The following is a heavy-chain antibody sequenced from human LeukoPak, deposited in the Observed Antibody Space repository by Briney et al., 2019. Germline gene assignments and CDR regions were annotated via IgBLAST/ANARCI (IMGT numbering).Heavy chain of an antibody. CDR1: GYSFTNYW. J-gene: IGHJ3*02. V-gene: IGHV5-51*01. CDR3: ASPSYYNGSGSYSGAFDI. CDR2: IYPGDSAT. D-gene: IGHD3-10*01. Sequence: GESLKISCKGSGYSFTNYWIGWVRQMPGKGLEWMGIIYPGDSATRYSPSFQGQVTISADKSISTAYLQWSSLKASDTAMYYCASPSYYNGSGSYSGAFDIWGQGTMVTVFS.